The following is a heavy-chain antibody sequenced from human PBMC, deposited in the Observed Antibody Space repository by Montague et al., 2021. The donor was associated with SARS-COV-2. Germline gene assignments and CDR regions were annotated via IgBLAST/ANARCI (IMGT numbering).Heavy chain of an antibody. Sequence: SETLSLTCTVSGGSISTYYWSWIRQPAGKGLEWIGRIFTSGTASYSPSLKSRVTMAVDTSKNQFSLKVTSVTAADTAVYYCARTPVLGYHGGFDSWGQGALVTVSS. CDR3: ARTPVLGYHGGFDS. CDR2: IFTSGTA. D-gene: IGHD2-2*01. CDR1: GGSISTYY. J-gene: IGHJ4*02. V-gene: IGHV4-4*07.